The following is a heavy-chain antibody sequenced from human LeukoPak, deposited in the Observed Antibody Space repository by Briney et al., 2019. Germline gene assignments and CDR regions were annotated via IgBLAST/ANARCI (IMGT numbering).Heavy chain of an antibody. J-gene: IGHJ4*02. CDR3: ARLPTVVTKGDY. D-gene: IGHD4-23*01. Sequence: ASVKVSCKASGYTFTGYYMHWVRQAPGQGLEWMGWINLNSGGTNYAQKFQGRVTMTRDTSISTAYMELSRLRSDDTAVYYCARLPTVVTKGDYWGQGTLVTVSS. CDR1: GYTFTGYY. CDR2: INLNSGGT. V-gene: IGHV1-2*02.